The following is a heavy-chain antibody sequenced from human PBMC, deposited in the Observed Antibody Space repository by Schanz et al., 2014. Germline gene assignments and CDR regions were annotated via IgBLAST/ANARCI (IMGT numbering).Heavy chain of an antibody. CDR1: GYTFTKYD. J-gene: IGHJ1*01. Sequence: QVRLVQSGAEVKKPGASVKVSCKASGYTFTKYDIHWVRQAPGQGLQWMGLINPSGGSANYAQKFQGRGIMTRDTSTSTLYMELSSLTSEDTAVYFCARVSSTWSSEYFQHWGQGTLVIVSS. D-gene: IGHD6-13*01. V-gene: IGHV1-46*01. CDR3: ARVSSTWSSEYFQH. CDR2: INPSGGSA.